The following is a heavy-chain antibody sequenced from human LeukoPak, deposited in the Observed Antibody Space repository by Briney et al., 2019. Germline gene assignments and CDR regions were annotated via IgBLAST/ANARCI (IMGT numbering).Heavy chain of an antibody. D-gene: IGHD2-2*01. CDR3: ARDGGWYQLLWWFDP. CDR2: IKQDGSEK. V-gene: IGHV3-7*01. Sequence: PGGSLRLSCAASGFTFSSYWMSWVRQAPGKGLEWVANIKQDGSEKYYVDSVKGRFTISRDNAKNSLYLQMNSLRAEDTAVYYCARDGGWYQLLWWFDPWGQGTLVTVSS. J-gene: IGHJ5*02. CDR1: GFTFSSYW.